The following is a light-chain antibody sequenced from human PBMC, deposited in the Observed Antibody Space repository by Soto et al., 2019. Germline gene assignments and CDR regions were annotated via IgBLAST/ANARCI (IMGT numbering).Light chain of an antibody. Sequence: QSALTQPRSVSGSPGQSVTISCTGTSSDVCGYNYVSWYQHHPGKAPKLIIYDVSQRPSGVPDRFSGSKSGNTASLTISGLQAEDEADYHCCSYAGSYTHWVFGGGTKLTVL. CDR2: DVS. V-gene: IGLV2-11*01. CDR1: SSDVCGYNY. CDR3: CSYAGSYTHWV. J-gene: IGLJ3*02.